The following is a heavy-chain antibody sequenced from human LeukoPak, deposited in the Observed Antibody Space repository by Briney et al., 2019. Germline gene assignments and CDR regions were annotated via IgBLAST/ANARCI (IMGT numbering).Heavy chain of an antibody. V-gene: IGHV3-9*01. J-gene: IGHJ4*02. D-gene: IGHD6-13*01. Sequence: GGSLRLSCAASGFTFDDYAMHWVRQAPGKGLEWVSGISWNSGSIGYADSVKGRFTISRDNAKNSLYLQMNSLRAEDTALYYCAKDTAHSSSWYDYWGQGTLVTVSS. CDR1: GFTFDDYA. CDR2: ISWNSGSI. CDR3: AKDTAHSSSWYDY.